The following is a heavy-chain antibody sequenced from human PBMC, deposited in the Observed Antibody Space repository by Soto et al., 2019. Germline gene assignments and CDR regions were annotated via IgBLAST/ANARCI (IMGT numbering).Heavy chain of an antibody. CDR2: ILYSGTT. V-gene: IGHV4-30-4*08. CDR3: ARDAAPLYYGLDF. Sequence: QVQLQESGPGLVKPSQTLSLTCTVSGDSIRRDDYYWSWLRQPPGTGLEWIAYILYSGTTYYNPSLKSRIIISLDTSKNQSPMKLTAVTAADTSDYYRARDAAPLYYGLDFWGHGTKVTVSS. D-gene: IGHD6-25*01. J-gene: IGHJ6*02. CDR1: GDSIRRDDYY.